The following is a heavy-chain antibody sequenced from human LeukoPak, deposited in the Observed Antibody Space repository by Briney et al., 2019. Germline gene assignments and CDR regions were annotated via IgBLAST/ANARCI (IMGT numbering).Heavy chain of an antibody. CDR3: ARVGSGYSYGSFDY. Sequence: SETLSLTCAVYGGSFSGYYWSWIRQPPGKGLEWIGEINHSGSTNYNPSLKSRVTISGDTSKNQFSLKLSSVTVADTAVYYCARVGSGYSYGSFDYWGQGTLVTVSS. CDR2: INHSGST. J-gene: IGHJ4*02. V-gene: IGHV4-34*01. D-gene: IGHD5-18*01. CDR1: GGSFSGYY.